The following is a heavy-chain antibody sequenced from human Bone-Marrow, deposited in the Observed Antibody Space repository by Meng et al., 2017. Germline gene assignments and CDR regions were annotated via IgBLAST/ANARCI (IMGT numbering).Heavy chain of an antibody. Sequence: GSLRLSCTVSGGSISNYFWSWIRQPPGKGLEWIGYIYYTGSTDYNPSLKSRVTISVDTSKNQLSLKLSSVTAADTAIYYCARTSRGDYYYGIDVWGQGTTVTVSS. D-gene: IGHD6-13*01. CDR2: IYYTGST. CDR1: GGSISNYF. CDR3: ARTSRGDYYYGIDV. V-gene: IGHV4-59*01. J-gene: IGHJ6*02.